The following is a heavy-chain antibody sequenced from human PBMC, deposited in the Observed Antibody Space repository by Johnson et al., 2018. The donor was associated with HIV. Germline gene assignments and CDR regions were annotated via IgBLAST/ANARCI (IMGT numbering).Heavy chain of an antibody. Sequence: VQLVESGGGLVQPGGSLRVSCAASGFTFSNYAMHWVRQAPGKGLEWVAVISYDGSNKYYADSVKGRFTISRDNSKNTLYLQMNSLRAEDTAVYYCAKDSPGEGDAFDIWGQGTMVTVSS. CDR1: GFTFSNYA. V-gene: IGHV3-30*04. CDR3: AKDSPGEGDAFDI. J-gene: IGHJ3*02. D-gene: IGHD3-10*01. CDR2: ISYDGSNK.